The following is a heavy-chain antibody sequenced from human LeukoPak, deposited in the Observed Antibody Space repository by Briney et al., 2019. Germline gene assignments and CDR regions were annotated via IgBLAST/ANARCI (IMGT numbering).Heavy chain of an antibody. CDR2: MSYDGSNE. CDR3: AKAHLAATTMIELDS. Sequence: GGSLRLSCAASGFTFSNYAMHWVRQAPDKGLEWVAVMSYDGSNEYYVDSVKGRFTISRDNSKNTLYLQMNGLRAEDTAVYYCAKAHLAATTMIELDSWGQGTLVTVSS. V-gene: IGHV3-30*04. D-gene: IGHD5-12*01. J-gene: IGHJ4*02. CDR1: GFTFSNYA.